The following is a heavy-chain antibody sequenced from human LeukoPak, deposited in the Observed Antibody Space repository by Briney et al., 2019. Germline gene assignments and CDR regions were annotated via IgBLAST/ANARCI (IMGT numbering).Heavy chain of an antibody. Sequence: PGGSLRLSCAGSGFIFSSYSMGWVRQAPGKGLEFVAHLKESGIEKEYVDSVEGRFTISRHNGKNSLYLQMNSLRAEDTALYFCARWRGAQSEFDYWGQGTHVIVSS. J-gene: IGHJ4*02. CDR3: ARWRGAQSEFDY. CDR1: GFIFSSYS. D-gene: IGHD3-3*01. V-gene: IGHV3-7*01. CDR2: LKESGIEK.